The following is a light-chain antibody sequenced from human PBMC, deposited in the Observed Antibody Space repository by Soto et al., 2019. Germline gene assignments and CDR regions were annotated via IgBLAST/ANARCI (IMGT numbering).Light chain of an antibody. J-gene: IGKJ4*01. CDR1: QNVNSN. Sequence: TQSPATLSLSPVEGPSLSCRASQNVNSNYAWYQQKHGQDPRILLYGASTRATGIPARFSGSGYGTEFTLTISSLQSEDFAVYDCQQYNNWPLTFGGGTKVDI. CDR2: GAS. CDR3: QQYNNWPLT. V-gene: IGKV3-15*01.